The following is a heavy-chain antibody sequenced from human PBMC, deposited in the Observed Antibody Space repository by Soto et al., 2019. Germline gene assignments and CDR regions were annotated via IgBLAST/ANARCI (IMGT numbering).Heavy chain of an antibody. J-gene: IGHJ3*02. Sequence: GVSLRLSFAASGFTFSSYYMHWVRQATGKGLEWVSAIGTAGDTYYPGSVKGRFTISRENAKNSLYLQMNSLRAGDTAVYYCARGHNYYDILTGYYTSDAFDIWGQGTMVTVSS. CDR3: ARGHNYYDILTGYYTSDAFDI. CDR1: GFTFSSYY. D-gene: IGHD3-9*01. CDR2: IGTAGDT. V-gene: IGHV3-13*01.